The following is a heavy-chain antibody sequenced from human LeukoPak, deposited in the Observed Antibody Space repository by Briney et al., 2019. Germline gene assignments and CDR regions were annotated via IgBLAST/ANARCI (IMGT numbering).Heavy chain of an antibody. Sequence: SETLSLTCTVSGGSISSGSYYWSWIRQPAGKGLEWIGRIYTSGSTNYNPSLKSRVTMSVDTSKNQFSLKLSSVTAADTAVYYCAREGTGYYYDSSGYYNYYYMDVWGKGTTVTISS. CDR3: AREGTGYYYDSSGYYNYYYMDV. CDR1: GGSISSGSYY. J-gene: IGHJ6*03. V-gene: IGHV4-61*02. CDR2: IYTSGST. D-gene: IGHD3-22*01.